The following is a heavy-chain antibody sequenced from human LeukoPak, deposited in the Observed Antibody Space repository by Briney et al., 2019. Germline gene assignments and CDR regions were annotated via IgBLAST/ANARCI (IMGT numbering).Heavy chain of an antibody. J-gene: IGHJ6*02. CDR2: INPSGGST. D-gene: IGHD5/OR15-5a*01. CDR3: ARDRLPAGGPRAGYHYGMDV. V-gene: IGHV1-46*01. Sequence: ASVKVSCKASGYTFTSYYMHWVRQAPGQGLEWMGIINPSGGSTSYAQKFQGRVTMTRDTSTSTVYMELSSLRSEDTAVYYCARDRLPAGGPRAGYHYGMDVWGQGTTVTVSS. CDR1: GYTFTSYY.